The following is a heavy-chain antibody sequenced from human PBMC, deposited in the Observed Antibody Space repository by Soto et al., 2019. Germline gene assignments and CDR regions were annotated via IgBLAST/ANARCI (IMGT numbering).Heavy chain of an antibody. V-gene: IGHV3-11*01. CDR1: GFTFSNHY. D-gene: IGHD3-3*01. CDR3: ARDGVLFRAGFDS. Sequence: QMHLLESGGGLVKPGGSLRLSCEASGFTFSNHYMAWIRQAPGKGLEWVSYISTSGTSTFYADSVKGRFTISRDNAKDSLFLQMNSLRVDDTAVYFCARDGVLFRAGFDSWGQGTLVPVAS. CDR2: ISTSGTST. J-gene: IGHJ4*02.